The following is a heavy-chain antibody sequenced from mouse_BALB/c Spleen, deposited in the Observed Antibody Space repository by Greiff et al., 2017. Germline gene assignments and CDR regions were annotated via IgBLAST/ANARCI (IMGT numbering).Heavy chain of an antibody. CDR1: GFTFSSYG. CDR2: ISSGGSYT. D-gene: IGHD3-3*01. J-gene: IGHJ2*01. CDR3: ARQGRAYYFDY. Sequence: EVQVVESGGDLVKPGGSLKLSCAASGFTFSSYGMSWVRQTPDKRLEWVATISSGGSYTYYPDSVKGRFTISRDNAKNTLYLQMSSLKSEDTAMYYCARQGRAYYFDYWGQGTTLTVSS. V-gene: IGHV5-6*01.